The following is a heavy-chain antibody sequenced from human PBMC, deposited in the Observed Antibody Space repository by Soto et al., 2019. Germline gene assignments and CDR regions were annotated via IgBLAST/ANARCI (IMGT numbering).Heavy chain of an antibody. D-gene: IGHD3-22*01. CDR2: IIPIFGTA. J-gene: IGHJ5*02. Sequence: SVKVSCKASGGTFSSYAISWVRQAPGQGLEWMGGIIPIFGTANYAQKFQGRVTITADESTSTAYMELSSLRSEDTAVYYCARGRGRGYYRYNWFDPWGQGTLVTVYS. V-gene: IGHV1-69*13. CDR1: GGTFSSYA. CDR3: ARGRGRGYYRYNWFDP.